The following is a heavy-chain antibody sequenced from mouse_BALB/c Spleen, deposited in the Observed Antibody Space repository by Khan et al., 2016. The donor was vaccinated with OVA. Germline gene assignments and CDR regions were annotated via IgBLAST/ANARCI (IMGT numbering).Heavy chain of an antibody. CDR2: IFLGTGTT. D-gene: IGHD2-1*01. CDR1: GYTFTSYW. CDR3: ARGYFGNYEFVY. V-gene: IGHV1S132*01. Sequence: QVQLQQSGAELVKPGASVKLSCKTSGYTFTSYWIQWVKQRPGQGLGWIGQIFLGTGTTYYNENFKGKATLTVDTSSSTAYMQLSGLTSEDSAVYFCARGYFGNYEFVYWGQGTLVPVSP. J-gene: IGHJ3*01.